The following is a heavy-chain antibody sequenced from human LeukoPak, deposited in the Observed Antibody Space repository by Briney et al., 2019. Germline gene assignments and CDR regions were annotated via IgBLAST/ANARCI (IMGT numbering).Heavy chain of an antibody. CDR1: GFTVSSNY. J-gene: IGHJ4*02. CDR3: ARDPSGEFFFDY. CDR2: IYSGGST. Sequence: PGGSLRLSCAASGFTVSSNYMSWVRQAPGKGLEWVSVIYSGGSTYYADSVKGRFTISRDNSKNTLYLQMNSLRAEDTAVYYCARDPSGEFFFDYWGQGTLVTVSS. V-gene: IGHV3-66*01. D-gene: IGHD3-10*01.